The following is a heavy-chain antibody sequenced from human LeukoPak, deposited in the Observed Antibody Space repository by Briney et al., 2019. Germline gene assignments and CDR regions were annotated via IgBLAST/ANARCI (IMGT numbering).Heavy chain of an antibody. J-gene: IGHJ4*02. CDR2: IGTAGEI. V-gene: IGHV3-13*01. Sequence: PGGSLRLSCAASGFTFSSYDMHWVRHATGKGLEWVSGIGTAGEIYYPGSVKGRFTISRENAKNSLYLQMNSLRAGDTAVYYCAKDRGWLQLTDPYYFDYWGQGTLVTVSS. CDR3: AKDRGWLQLTDPYYFDY. CDR1: GFTFSSYD. D-gene: IGHD5-24*01.